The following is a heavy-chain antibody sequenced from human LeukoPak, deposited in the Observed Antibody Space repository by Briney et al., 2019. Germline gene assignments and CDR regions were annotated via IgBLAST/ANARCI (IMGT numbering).Heavy chain of an antibody. V-gene: IGHV4-38-2*01. CDR3: ASVNTAVVTVDY. J-gene: IGHJ4*02. Sequence: SETLSLTCAVSGYSISSGYYWGWIRQPPGKGLEWIGSIYHSGSTYYSPSLKRRVTISVDTSKNQFSLKLTSVTAADTAVYYCASVNTAVVTVDYWGQGTLVTVSS. CDR1: GYSISSGYY. CDR2: IYHSGST. D-gene: IGHD5-18*01.